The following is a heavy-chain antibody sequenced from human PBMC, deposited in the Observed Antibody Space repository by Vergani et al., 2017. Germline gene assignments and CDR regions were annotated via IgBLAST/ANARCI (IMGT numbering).Heavy chain of an antibody. J-gene: IGHJ1*01. CDR3: TKAGQYDSDNFHDS. D-gene: IGHD3-22*01. Sequence: QVQLVESGGGVVQPGGSLRLFCIASGFTFRIYGRPWVRQAPGKGVEWVAFLRYDGTKGFYGDSVKGRFTISRDNSQTTVFLQMNSLRADDSAVYYCTKAGQYDSDNFHDSWGQGALVTVAS. V-gene: IGHV3-30*02. CDR2: LRYDGTKG. CDR1: GFTFRIYG.